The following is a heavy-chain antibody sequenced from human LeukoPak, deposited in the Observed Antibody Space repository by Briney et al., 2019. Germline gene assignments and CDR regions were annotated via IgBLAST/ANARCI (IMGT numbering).Heavy chain of an antibody. CDR2: IYPGDSDT. CDR1: GYSFTSYW. CDR3: ARPSGYDILTGYKDAFDI. V-gene: IGHV5-51*01. Sequence: GESLKISCKGSGYSFTSYWIGWVRQMPGKGLEWMGIIYPGDSDTRYSPSFQGQVTISADKSSSTAYLQWSSLKASDTAMYYCARPSGYDILTGYKDAFDIWGQGTMVTVSS. D-gene: IGHD3-9*01. J-gene: IGHJ3*02.